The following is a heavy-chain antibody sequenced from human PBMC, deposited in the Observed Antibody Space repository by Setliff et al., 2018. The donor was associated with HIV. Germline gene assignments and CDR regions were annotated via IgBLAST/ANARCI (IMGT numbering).Heavy chain of an antibody. CDR2: INTNSGDT. CDR3: ARGAPYCNHGICHLFDY. D-gene: IGHD2-8*01. CDR1: GYAFTVYY. V-gene: IGHV1-2*02. Sequence: GASVKVSCKASGYAFTVYYVHWVRQAPGRGLEWMGWINTNSGDTNFAQKFQGRVTMTRDTSITTVYMEVTRLRSDDTAVYYCARGAPYCNHGICHLFDYWGHGNLVTVSS. J-gene: IGHJ4*01.